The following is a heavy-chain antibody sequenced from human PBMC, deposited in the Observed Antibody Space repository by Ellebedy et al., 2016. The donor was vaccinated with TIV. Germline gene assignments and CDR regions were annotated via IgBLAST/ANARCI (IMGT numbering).Heavy chain of an antibody. CDR2: IYYSGST. CDR3: ASPTSWYSSSHVPGPDEH. D-gene: IGHD6-13*01. Sequence: MPSETLSLTCTVSGGSISSSSYYWGWIRQPPGKGLEWIGSIYYSGSTNYNPSLKSRVTISVDTSKNQFSLKLSSVTAADTAVYYCASPTSWYSSSHVPGPDEHWGQGTLVTVSS. CDR1: GGSISSSSYY. J-gene: IGHJ1*01. V-gene: IGHV4-39*01.